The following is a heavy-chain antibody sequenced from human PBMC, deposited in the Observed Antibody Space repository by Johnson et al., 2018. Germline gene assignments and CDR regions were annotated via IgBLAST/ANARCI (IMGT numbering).Heavy chain of an antibody. CDR3: AREAEAGTVPHFYYYYMDV. CDR2: IYYSGST. D-gene: IGHD6-13*01. J-gene: IGHJ6*03. CDR1: GGSISSSSYY. Sequence: QVQLQESGPGLVKPSETLSLTCTVSGGSISSSSYYWGWIRQPPGKGLEWIGNIYYSGSTNYTPPLKSRVTISVDTSKNQFSLKLRSVTAADTAVYYCAREAEAGTVPHFYYYYMDVWGKGTTVTVSS. V-gene: IGHV4-39*07.